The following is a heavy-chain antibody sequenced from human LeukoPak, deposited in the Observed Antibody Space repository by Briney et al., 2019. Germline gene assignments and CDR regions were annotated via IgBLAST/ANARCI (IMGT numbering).Heavy chain of an antibody. V-gene: IGHV3-21*01. CDR3: ASRILTGYYSKAFDI. Sequence: GGSLRLSCSASGFIFSSYAIHWVRQAPGKGLEWVSSISSSSSYIYYADSVKGRFTISRDNAKNSLYLQMNSLRAEDTAVYYCASRILTGYYSKAFDIWGQGTMVTVSS. CDR1: GFIFSSYA. J-gene: IGHJ3*02. D-gene: IGHD3-9*01. CDR2: ISSSSSYI.